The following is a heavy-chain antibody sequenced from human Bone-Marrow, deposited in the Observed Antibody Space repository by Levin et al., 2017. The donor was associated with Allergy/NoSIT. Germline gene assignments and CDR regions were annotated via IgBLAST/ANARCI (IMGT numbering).Heavy chain of an antibody. J-gene: IGHJ6*01. V-gene: IGHV3-30*03. CDR3: ARDRSVSESDGMDV. CDR1: GFNFRPHG. Sequence: PGGSLRLSCAASGFNFRPHGMHWARQAPGKGLEWVAVISYDGFNEYYSDSVKGRFTISRDNSKNTLYLELNSLRGEDTAVYYCARDRSVSESDGMDVWGQGTTVGVAS. CDR2: ISYDGFNE. D-gene: IGHD3-16*01.